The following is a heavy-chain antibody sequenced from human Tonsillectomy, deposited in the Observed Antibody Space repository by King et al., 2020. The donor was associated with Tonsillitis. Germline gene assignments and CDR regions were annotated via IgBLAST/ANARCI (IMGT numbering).Heavy chain of an antibody. CDR1: GVSITISTYS. V-gene: IGHV4-39*02. J-gene: IGHJ5*02. CDR2: FHSNGNS. CDR3: ARLPTGYPNWFDP. D-gene: IGHD3-9*01. Sequence: QLQESGPGLVKPSETLSLTCTVSGVSITISTYSWGWLRQPPGKRLEWIATFHSNGNSYNHPSLKSRATISLDTSSNHFSLKLTSVTATDTAHYYCARLPTGYPNWFDPWGQGTLVTVSS.